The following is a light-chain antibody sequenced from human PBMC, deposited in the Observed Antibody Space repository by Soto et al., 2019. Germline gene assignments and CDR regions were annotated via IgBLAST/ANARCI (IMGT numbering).Light chain of an antibody. Sequence: QSVLAQPASVSGSPGQSVTISCTGTSSDVGGYDYVSWYQQHPGTAPKLILYEVNNRPSGVSNRFSGSKSGNTASLIISGLQTEDAANYYCSAYTTSNTLIFGTGTKVTVL. J-gene: IGLJ1*01. CDR1: SSDVGGYDY. CDR3: SAYTTSNTLI. V-gene: IGLV2-14*01. CDR2: EVN.